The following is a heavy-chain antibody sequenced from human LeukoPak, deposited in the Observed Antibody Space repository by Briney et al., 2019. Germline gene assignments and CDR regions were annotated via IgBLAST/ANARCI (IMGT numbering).Heavy chain of an antibody. V-gene: IGHV1-2*02. CDR1: GYTFTGYY. Sequence: GASVKVSCKASGYTFTGYYMHWVRQAPGQGLEWMGWINPNSGGTNYAQKFQGRVTMTRDTSISTAYMELSRLRSDDTAVYYCARDPSSTTVVTPVWAFDIWGQGTMVTVSS. CDR2: INPNSGGT. CDR3: ARDPSSTTVVTPVWAFDI. D-gene: IGHD4-23*01. J-gene: IGHJ3*02.